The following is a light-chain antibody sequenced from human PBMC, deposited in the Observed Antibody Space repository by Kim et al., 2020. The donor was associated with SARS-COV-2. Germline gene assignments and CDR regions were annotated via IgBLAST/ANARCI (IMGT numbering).Light chain of an antibody. CDR2: GAS. CDR1: QSVGSN. J-gene: IGKJ1*01. CDR3: QQYDDWPPWT. Sequence: EIVMTQSPATLSVSPGERATLSCRASQSVGSNVAWYQQKPGQAPRLLICGASTRATDIPARFSGSGSGTEFTLIISSLQSEDLADYFCQQYDDWPPWTFGQGTKVDIK. V-gene: IGKV3-15*01.